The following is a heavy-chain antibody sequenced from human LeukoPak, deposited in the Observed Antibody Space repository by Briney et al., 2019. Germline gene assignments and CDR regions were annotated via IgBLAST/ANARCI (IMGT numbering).Heavy chain of an antibody. Sequence: SETLSLTCAVSGGSITSTSYYWGWIRQPPGKGLEWIGTIQYSGSTYYNPSLKSRVTISVDTSKNQFSLKLSSVTAADTAVYYCARVVLGSSNWFDPWGQGTLVTVSS. CDR2: IQYSGST. J-gene: IGHJ5*02. CDR3: ARVVLGSSNWFDP. CDR1: GGSITSTSYY. V-gene: IGHV4-39*07. D-gene: IGHD6-6*01.